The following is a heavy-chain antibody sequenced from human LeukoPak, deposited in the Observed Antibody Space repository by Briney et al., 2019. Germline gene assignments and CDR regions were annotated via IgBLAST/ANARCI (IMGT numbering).Heavy chain of an antibody. Sequence: ASVKVSCKASGYTFTGYYMHWVRQAPGQGLEWMGWINPNSGGTNYAQKFQGRVTMTRDTSISTAYMELSRLRSDDTAVYYCASSEVGYSYGYSNYWGQGTLVTVSS. D-gene: IGHD5-18*01. V-gene: IGHV1-2*02. CDR2: INPNSGGT. CDR3: ASSEVGYSYGYSNY. J-gene: IGHJ4*02. CDR1: GYTFTGYY.